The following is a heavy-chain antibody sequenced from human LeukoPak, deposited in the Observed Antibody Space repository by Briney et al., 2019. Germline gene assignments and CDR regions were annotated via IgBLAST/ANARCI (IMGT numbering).Heavy chain of an antibody. CDR2: INPSGGST. V-gene: IGHV1-46*01. CDR3: ARDLEDDAFDT. J-gene: IGHJ3*02. D-gene: IGHD3-3*01. CDR1: GYTFTSYY. Sequence: GASVKVSCKASGYTFTSYYMHWVRQAPGQGLEWMGIINPSGGSTSYAQKSQGRVTMTRDTSTSTVYMELRSLRSEVTAVYYCARDLEDDAFDTWSQETMVTASS.